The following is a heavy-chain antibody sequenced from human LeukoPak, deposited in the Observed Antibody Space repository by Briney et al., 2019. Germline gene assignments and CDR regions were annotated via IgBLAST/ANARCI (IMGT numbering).Heavy chain of an antibody. CDR3: ARVSCSFDM. V-gene: IGHV3-23*01. D-gene: IGHD1-26*01. Sequence: GGSLRLSCAQPRFTSTNCTMSWGCQAPGKGLEWVSAFGGGSAYYADSVKGRFTISRDNSKNTLYLQVNSLRADDTAVYYCARVSCSFDMWGQGTMVTVSS. CDR2: FGGGSA. J-gene: IGHJ3*02. CDR1: RFTSTNCT.